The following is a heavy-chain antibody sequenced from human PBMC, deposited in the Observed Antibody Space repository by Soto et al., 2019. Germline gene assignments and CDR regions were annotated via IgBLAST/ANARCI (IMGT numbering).Heavy chain of an antibody. V-gene: IGHV4-31*11. CDR1: GGSISSGGYY. J-gene: IGHJ6*02. Sequence: SETLSLTCAVSGGSISSGGYYWSWIRQHPGKGLEWIGYIYYSGSTYYNPSLKSRVTISVDTSKNQFSLKLSSVTAADTAVYYCARESMRIVDYYGMDVWGQGTTVTVSS. D-gene: IGHD1-26*01. CDR2: IYYSGST. CDR3: ARESMRIVDYYGMDV.